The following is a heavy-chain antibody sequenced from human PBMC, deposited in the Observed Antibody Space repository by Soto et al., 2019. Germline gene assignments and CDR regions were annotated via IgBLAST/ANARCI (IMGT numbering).Heavy chain of an antibody. V-gene: IGHV3-23*01. CDR1: GFNFGDYA. CDR3: AKETFGVGWTLDF. D-gene: IGHD6-19*01. J-gene: IGHJ4*02. CDR2: ISGGGGNS. Sequence: PGGSLRLSCAASGFNFGDYAMTWVRQAPGKGLVWISTISGGGGNSYYADVVKGRFTITRDNSKNTLYLQMNSLKGEDTALYYCAKETFGVGWTLDFWGQGTLLTVSS.